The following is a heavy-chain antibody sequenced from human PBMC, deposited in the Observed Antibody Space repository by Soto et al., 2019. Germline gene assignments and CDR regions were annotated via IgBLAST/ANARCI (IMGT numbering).Heavy chain of an antibody. J-gene: IGHJ4*02. D-gene: IGHD6-6*01. Sequence: GASVKVSCKASGYTFTSYGISWVRQAPGQGLEWMGWISAYNGNTNYAQKLQGRVTMTTDTSTSTAYMELRSLRSDDTAVYYCARDRVREYSSSSAMADYWGQGTLVTVSS. CDR2: ISAYNGNT. CDR1: GYTFTSYG. CDR3: ARDRVREYSSSSAMADY. V-gene: IGHV1-18*01.